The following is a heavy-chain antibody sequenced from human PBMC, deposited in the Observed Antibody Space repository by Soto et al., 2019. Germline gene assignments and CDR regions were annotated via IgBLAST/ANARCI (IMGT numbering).Heavy chain of an antibody. CDR3: ARVEVAATSVAED. D-gene: IGHD1-26*01. CDR2: MSITEDT. J-gene: IGHJ4*02. Sequence: LSLTCTVSGASISDFYWSWIRQPAGMGLEFIGRMSITEDTYYKSSLRSRLSMSIDTSKNQFSLNLTSVTAADTAIYYCARVEVAATSVAEDWGQGILVTVSS. V-gene: IGHV4-4*07. CDR1: GASISDFY.